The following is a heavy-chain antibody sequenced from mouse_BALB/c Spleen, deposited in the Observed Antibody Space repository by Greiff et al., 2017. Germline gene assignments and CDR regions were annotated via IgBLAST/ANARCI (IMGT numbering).Heavy chain of an antibody. D-gene: IGHD4-1*01. CDR3: ARGELGRDYFDY. V-gene: IGHV5-4*02. CDR2: ISDGGSYT. CDR1: GFTFSDYY. J-gene: IGHJ2*01. Sequence: EVMLVESGGGLVKPGGSLKLSCAASGFTFSDYYMYWVRQTPEKRLEWVATISDGGSYTYYPDSVKGRFTISRDNAKNNLYLQMSSLKSEDTAMYYCARGELGRDYFDYWGQGTTLTVSS.